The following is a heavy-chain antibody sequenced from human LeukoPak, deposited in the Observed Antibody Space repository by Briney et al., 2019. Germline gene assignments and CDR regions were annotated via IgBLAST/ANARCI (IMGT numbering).Heavy chain of an antibody. D-gene: IGHD1-26*01. Sequence: GASVKVSCKASGGTFSSYAISWVRQAPGQGLEWMGGIIPIFGTANYAQKFQGRVTITADKSTSTAYMELSSLRSEDTAVYYCARETGRDLLHAIDYWGQGTLVTVSS. V-gene: IGHV1-69*06. CDR1: GGTFSSYA. CDR3: ARETGRDLLHAIDY. J-gene: IGHJ4*02. CDR2: IIPIFGTA.